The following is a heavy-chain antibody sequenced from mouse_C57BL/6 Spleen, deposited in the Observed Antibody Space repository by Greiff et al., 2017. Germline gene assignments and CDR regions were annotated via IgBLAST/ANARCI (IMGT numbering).Heavy chain of an antibody. J-gene: IGHJ2*01. Sequence: VQGVESGAELVKPGASVKISCKASGYAFSSYWMNWVKQRPGKGLEWIGQIYPGDGDTNYNGKFKGKATLTADKSSSTAYMQLSSLTSEDSAVYFCARPYDYDVDYFDYWGQGTTLTVSS. CDR2: IYPGDGDT. CDR1: GYAFSSYW. CDR3: ARPYDYDVDYFDY. V-gene: IGHV1-80*01. D-gene: IGHD2-4*01.